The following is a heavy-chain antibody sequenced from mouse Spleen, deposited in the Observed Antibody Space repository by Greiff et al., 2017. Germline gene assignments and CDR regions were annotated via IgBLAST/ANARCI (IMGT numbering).Heavy chain of an antibody. Sequence: VQLQQPGAELVKPGASVTLSCKASGYTFTSYWMHWVKQRPGQGLEWIGEINPSNGRTNYNEKFKSKATLTVDKSSSTAYMQLSSLTSEDSAVYYCARGGFYGPYYFDYWGQGTTLTVSS. J-gene: IGHJ2*01. D-gene: IGHD1-1*02. CDR3: ARGGFYGPYYFDY. V-gene: IGHV1S81*02. CDR1: GYTFTSYW. CDR2: INPSNGRT.